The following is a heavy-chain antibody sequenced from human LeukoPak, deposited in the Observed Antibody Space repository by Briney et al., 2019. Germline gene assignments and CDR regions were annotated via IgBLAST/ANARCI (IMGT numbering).Heavy chain of an antibody. D-gene: IGHD5-24*01. CDR2: IYYSGST. J-gene: IGHJ4*02. CDR1: GGSISSYY. V-gene: IGHV4-59*01. CDR3: ARARRDGYNFGGIPYYFDY. Sequence: PSETLSLTCTVPGGSISSYYWSWIRQPPGKGLEWIGYIYYSGSTNYNPSLKSRVTISVDTSKNQFSLKLSSVTAADTAVYYCARARRDGYNFGGIPYYFDYWGQGTLVTVSS.